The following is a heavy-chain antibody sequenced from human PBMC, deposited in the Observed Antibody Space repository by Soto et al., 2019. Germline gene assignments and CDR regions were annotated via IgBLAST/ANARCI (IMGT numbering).Heavy chain of an antibody. J-gene: IGHJ6*03. CDR3: ARAPTIAARRYYYYYMDV. V-gene: IGHV4-34*01. CDR1: GGSFSGYY. Sequence: SETLSLTCAVYGGSFSGYYWSWIRQPPGKGLEWIGEINHSGSTNYNPSLKSRVTISVDTSKNQFSLKLSSVTAADTAVYYCARAPTIAARRYYYYYMDVWGKGTTVTVSS. D-gene: IGHD6-6*01. CDR2: INHSGST.